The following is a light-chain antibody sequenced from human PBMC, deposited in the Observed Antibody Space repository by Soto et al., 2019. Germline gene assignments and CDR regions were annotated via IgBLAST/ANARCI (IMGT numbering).Light chain of an antibody. CDR3: QQYNSYPYT. CDR2: DAS. CDR1: QSISSW. V-gene: IGKV1-5*01. Sequence: DIQMTQSPSTLSASVGDRVTITCRASQSISSWLAWYQQKPGKAPKLLIYDASSLERGVPSRFSGSGSGTEFTLTISSLQPDDFATYYCQQYNSYPYTFGQGTKLEI. J-gene: IGKJ2*01.